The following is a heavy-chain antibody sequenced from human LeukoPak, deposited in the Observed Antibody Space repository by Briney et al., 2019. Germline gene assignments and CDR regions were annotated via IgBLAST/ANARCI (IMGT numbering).Heavy chain of an antibody. J-gene: IGHJ3*02. D-gene: IGHD3-22*01. V-gene: IGHV4-59*08. Sequence: SETLSLTCSVSGASINSYYWSWIRQPPGKGLEWIGYISYSGITNYNPSLKSRVTISVDTSKNQFSLKLNSVTAADTAVYFCARRIGRGGYYFDSSGRDDAFDIWGQGTMVTVSS. CDR2: ISYSGIT. CDR3: ARRIGRGGYYFDSSGRDDAFDI. CDR1: GASINSYY.